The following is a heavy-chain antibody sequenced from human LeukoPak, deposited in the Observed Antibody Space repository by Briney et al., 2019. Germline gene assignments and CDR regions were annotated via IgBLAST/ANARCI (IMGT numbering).Heavy chain of an antibody. J-gene: IGHJ4*02. D-gene: IGHD2-21*02. CDR1: GFTFSNAW. CDR3: TTAVVVTGFDY. V-gene: IGHV3-15*01. CDR2: IKRKTDGGTT. Sequence: GGSLRLSCAASGFTFSNAWMTWVRQTPGKGLEWVGRIKRKTDGGTTDYAAPVKGRFNISRDDSKNTVYLQMNSLKTEDTAVYYCTTAVVVTGFDYWGQGTLVSVSS.